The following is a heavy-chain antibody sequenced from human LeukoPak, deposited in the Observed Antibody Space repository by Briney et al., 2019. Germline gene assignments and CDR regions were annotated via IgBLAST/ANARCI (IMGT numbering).Heavy chain of an antibody. CDR3: AKCGALIDYVDY. Sequence: GRSLRLSCAASGFTFSSYAMSWVRQAPGKGLEWVSAISGSGGSTYYADSVKGRFTISRDNSKNTLYLQMNSLRAEDTAVYYCAKCGALIDYVDYWGQGTLVTVSS. CDR2: ISGSGGST. CDR1: GFTFSSYA. J-gene: IGHJ4*02. V-gene: IGHV3-23*01. D-gene: IGHD1-26*01.